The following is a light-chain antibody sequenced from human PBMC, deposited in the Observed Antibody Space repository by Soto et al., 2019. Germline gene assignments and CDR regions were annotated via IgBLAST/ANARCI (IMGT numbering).Light chain of an antibody. Sequence: DIQMTQSPSTLAASLGDRVTITCRASQSISVWLAWYQQKAGKAPNLLIYKASRLERGVPSRFSGSGSGTDFTLTISSLQPEDFATYYCQQTYGTFGPGTKVDIK. CDR2: KAS. V-gene: IGKV1-5*03. CDR1: QSISVW. J-gene: IGKJ3*01. CDR3: QQTYGT.